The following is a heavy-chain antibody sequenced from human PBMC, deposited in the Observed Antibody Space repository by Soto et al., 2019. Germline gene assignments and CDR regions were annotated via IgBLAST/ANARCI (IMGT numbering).Heavy chain of an antibody. Sequence: EVQLLESGGGLVQPGGSLRLSCAASGFTFSSYAMSWVRQAPGKGLEWVSAISGSGGSTYYAESVKGRFTISRDNSKNTLYLQMNSLRAEDTPVYYCAKDIAVAGIRGWFDPWGQGTLVTVSS. V-gene: IGHV3-23*01. CDR3: AKDIAVAGIRGWFDP. CDR1: GFTFSSYA. D-gene: IGHD6-19*01. CDR2: ISGSGGST. J-gene: IGHJ5*02.